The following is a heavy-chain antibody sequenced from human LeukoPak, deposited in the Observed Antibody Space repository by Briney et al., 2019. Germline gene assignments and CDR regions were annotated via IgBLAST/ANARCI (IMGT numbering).Heavy chain of an antibody. CDR2: INAGNGNT. D-gene: IGHD3-10*01. CDR3: ARVLLWFGESVGY. CDR1: GYTFTSYA. V-gene: IGHV1-3*01. Sequence: ASVKVSCKASGYTFTSYAMHWVRQAPGQRLEWMGWINAGNGNTKYSQKFQGRVTITRDTSASTAYMELSSLRSEDTAVYYCARVLLWFGESVGYWGQGTLVTVSS. J-gene: IGHJ4*02.